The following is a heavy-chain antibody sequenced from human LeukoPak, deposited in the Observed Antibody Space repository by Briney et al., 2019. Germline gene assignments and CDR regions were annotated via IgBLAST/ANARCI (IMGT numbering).Heavy chain of an antibody. CDR3: ARASTEYAVTDGFDT. CDR1: GFTFRDYT. D-gene: IGHD4-17*01. V-gene: IGHV3-21*01. CDR2: VSFGSSYI. Sequence: GGSLRLSCAASGFTFRDYTMNWVRQSPGKGLQWVSYVSFGSSYISYADSLKGRFTISRDDAKSSVYLEMTSLRAEDTAIYYCARASTEYAVTDGFDTWGPGTLVTVSS. J-gene: IGHJ5*02.